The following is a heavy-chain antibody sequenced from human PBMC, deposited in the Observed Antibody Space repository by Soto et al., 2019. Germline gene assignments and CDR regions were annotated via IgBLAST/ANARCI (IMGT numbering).Heavy chain of an antibody. V-gene: IGHV4-34*01. D-gene: IGHD2-21*02. Sequence: SETLSLTCAVYGGSFSGYYWTWIRQPPGKGLEWIGEINHSGTINFNPSLKRRLTISLDTSKKHFSLKLSSVTDADTAAYYCARADRTLVTSYSLDVWGQGTTVTVSS. CDR3: ARADRTLVTSYSLDV. CDR2: INHSGTI. J-gene: IGHJ6*02. CDR1: GGSFSGYY.